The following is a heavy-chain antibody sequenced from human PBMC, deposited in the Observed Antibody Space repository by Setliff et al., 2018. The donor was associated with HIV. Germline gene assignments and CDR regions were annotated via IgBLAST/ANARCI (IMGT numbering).Heavy chain of an antibody. J-gene: IGHJ4*02. V-gene: IGHV2-70*04. CDR1: GFSVTTGGVG. Sequence: SGPTLVNPTQTLTLTCTFSGFSVTTGGVGVSWIRQPPGKALEFLARIDWDDDKFYSTSLKTRLTISKDTSTNQVVLTMTNVDPVDTATYYCARIRRARDYYDSSGYPDYWGQGTLVTVSS. CDR2: IDWDDDK. D-gene: IGHD3-22*01. CDR3: ARIRRARDYYDSSGYPDY.